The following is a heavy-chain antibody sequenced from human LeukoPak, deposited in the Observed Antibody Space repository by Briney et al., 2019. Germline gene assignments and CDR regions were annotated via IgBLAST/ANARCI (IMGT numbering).Heavy chain of an antibody. D-gene: IGHD6-19*01. Sequence: ASVKVSCKASGYAFTSYYIQWVRQAPGQGLECMGWINPNSGDTHFARNFQDTVTMTRDTSITTVYMSLTRLTSADTAVYYCASDLNLGYSSGWYNAFDIWGQGTMVTVSS. V-gene: IGHV1-2*02. CDR2: INPNSGDT. CDR3: ASDLNLGYSSGWYNAFDI. CDR1: GYAFTSYY. J-gene: IGHJ3*02.